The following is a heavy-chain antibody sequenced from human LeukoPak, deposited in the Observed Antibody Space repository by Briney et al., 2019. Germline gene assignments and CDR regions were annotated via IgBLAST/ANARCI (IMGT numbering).Heavy chain of an antibody. D-gene: IGHD3-22*01. Sequence: PGGSLRLSCAASGFTFSSYWMHWVRQAPGKGLVWVSRINSDGSSTSYADSVKGRFTISRDNAKNTLYLQMNSLRAEDTAVYYCARHAITYYYDSSGYYYYYYMDVWGKGTTVTISS. CDR3: ARHAITYYYDSSGYYYYYYMDV. CDR1: GFTFSSYW. CDR2: INSDGSST. V-gene: IGHV3-74*01. J-gene: IGHJ6*03.